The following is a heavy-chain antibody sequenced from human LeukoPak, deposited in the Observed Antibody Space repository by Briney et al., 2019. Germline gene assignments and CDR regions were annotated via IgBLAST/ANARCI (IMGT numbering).Heavy chain of an antibody. CDR2: IIPIFGTA. J-gene: IGHJ5*02. CDR3: ARVQIRRITICNWFDP. Sequence: SSVKVSFKASGGTFSSYAISWVRQAPGQGLEWMGRIIPIFGTANYAQKFQGRVTITADESTSTAYMELSSLGSEDTAVYYCARVQIRRITICNWFDPWGQGTLVTVSS. D-gene: IGHD3-3*01. CDR1: GGTFSSYA. V-gene: IGHV1-69*15.